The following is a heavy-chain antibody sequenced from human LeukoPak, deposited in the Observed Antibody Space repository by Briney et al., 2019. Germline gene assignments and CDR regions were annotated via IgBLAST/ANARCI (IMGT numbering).Heavy chain of an antibody. V-gene: IGHV3-11*01. J-gene: IGHJ6*02. D-gene: IGHD6-13*01. CDR1: GFTFSDYY. CDR3: ARDNDYSSWDLRIYYYGMDV. CDR2: ISSSGSTI. Sequence: GGSLRLSCAASGFTFSDYYMSWIRQAPGKGLEWVSYISSSGSTIYYADSVKGRFTISRDNAKNSLYLQMNSLRAEDTAVYYCARDNDYSSWDLRIYYYGMDVWGQGTTVTVSS.